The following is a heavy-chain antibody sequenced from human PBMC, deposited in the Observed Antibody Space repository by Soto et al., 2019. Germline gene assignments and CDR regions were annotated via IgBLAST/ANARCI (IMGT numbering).Heavy chain of an antibody. CDR3: ARQGYGSGESDY. V-gene: IGHV4-39*01. J-gene: IGHJ4*02. CDR1: GGSISSSSYY. CDR2: IYYSGST. D-gene: IGHD3-10*01. Sequence: QLQLQESGPGLVKPSETLSLTCTVSGGSISSSSYYWGWIRQPPGKGLEWIGSIYYSGSTYYNPSLKSRVTISVDTSKNQFSLKLSSVTAADTAVYYCARQGYGSGESDYWGRGTLVTVSS.